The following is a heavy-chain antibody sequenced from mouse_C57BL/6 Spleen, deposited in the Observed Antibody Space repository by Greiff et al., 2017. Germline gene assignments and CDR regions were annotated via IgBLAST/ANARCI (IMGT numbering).Heavy chain of an antibody. CDR1: GYAFSSSW. Sequence: VQLQQSGPELVKPGASVKISCKASGYAFSSSWMNWVKQRPGQGLEWIGRIYPGDGDTNYNGKFKGKATLTADKSSSTAYMQLSSLTSEASAVDFYARGDYGSFAYWGQGTLVTVSA. CDR2: IYPGDGDT. V-gene: IGHV1-82*01. D-gene: IGHD2-4*01. CDR3: ARGDYGSFAY. J-gene: IGHJ3*01.